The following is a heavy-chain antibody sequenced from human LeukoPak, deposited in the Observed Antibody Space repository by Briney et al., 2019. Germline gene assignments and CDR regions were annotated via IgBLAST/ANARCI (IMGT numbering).Heavy chain of an antibody. D-gene: IGHD3-22*01. J-gene: IGHJ5*02. V-gene: IGHV4-34*01. CDR3: ARVLDSSGYYYGFDP. CDR1: GGSFSGYY. CDR2: INHSGST. Sequence: SETLSLTCAVYGGSFSGYYWSWIRQPPGKGLEWIGEINHSGSTNYNPSLMSRVTISVDTSKNQFSLKLSSVTAADTAVYYCARVLDSSGYYYGFDPWGQGTLVTVSS.